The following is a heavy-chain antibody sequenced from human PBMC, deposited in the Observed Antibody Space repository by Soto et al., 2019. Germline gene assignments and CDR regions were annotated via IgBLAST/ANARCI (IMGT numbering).Heavy chain of an antibody. CDR3: ARVTVEMATLYDFDY. CDR2: ISSSSSYT. J-gene: IGHJ4*02. Sequence: QVQLVESGGGLVKPGGSLRLSCAASGFTFSDYYMSWIRQAPGKGLEWVSYISSSSSYTNYADSVKGRFTISRDNAKNSLYLQMNSLRAEDTAVYYCARVTVEMATLYDFDYWGQGTLVTVSS. D-gene: IGHD5-12*01. V-gene: IGHV3-11*06. CDR1: GFTFSDYY.